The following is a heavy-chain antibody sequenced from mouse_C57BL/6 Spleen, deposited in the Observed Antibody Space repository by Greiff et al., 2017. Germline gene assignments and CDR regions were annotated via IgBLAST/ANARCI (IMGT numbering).Heavy chain of an antibody. CDR3: ARSNYYGSSFGY. Sequence: QVQLQQPGAELVKPGASVKLSCQASGYTFTSYWMHWVKQRPGQGLEWIGMILPNSGSTNYNEKFKSKATLTVDKTTGTAYMQLSSLTSEDSAVYYCARSNYYGSSFGYWGQGTTLTVSS. CDR2: ILPNSGST. J-gene: IGHJ2*01. CDR1: GYTFTSYW. D-gene: IGHD1-1*01. V-gene: IGHV1-64*01.